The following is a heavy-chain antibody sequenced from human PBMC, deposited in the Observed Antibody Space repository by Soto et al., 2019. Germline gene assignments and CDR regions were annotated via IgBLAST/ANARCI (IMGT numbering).Heavy chain of an antibody. D-gene: IGHD5-12*01. CDR1: GYTFTSYG. J-gene: IGHJ5*02. V-gene: IGHV1-18*04. CDR3: ARDPRSPSIVATSGRILLHP. CDR2: ISAYNGNT. Sequence: ASVKVSCKASGYTFTSYGISWVRQAPGQGLEWMGWISAYNGNTNYAQKLQGRVTMTTDTSTSTAYMELRSLRSYDTAVYYCARDPRSPSIVATSGRILLHPSGQGTLVTVST.